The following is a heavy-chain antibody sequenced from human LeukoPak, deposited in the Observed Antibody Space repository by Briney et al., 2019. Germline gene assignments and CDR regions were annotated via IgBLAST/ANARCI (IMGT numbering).Heavy chain of an antibody. V-gene: IGHV1-46*01. CDR2: INPDGGST. D-gene: IGHD6-13*01. CDR1: GYTFTSYW. Sequence: ASVKVSCKASGYTFTSYWIQWVRQAPGQGLEWMGLINPDGGSTAYAHRFQGRVIMTRDTSTSTAYMDLSSLRSEDTAVYYCARAPRNSSTMLDYRGQGTLVTVSS. J-gene: IGHJ4*02. CDR3: ARAPRNSSTMLDY.